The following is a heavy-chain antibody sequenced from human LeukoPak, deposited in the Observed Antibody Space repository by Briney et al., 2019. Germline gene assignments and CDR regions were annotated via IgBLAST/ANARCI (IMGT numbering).Heavy chain of an antibody. Sequence: GGSLRLSCTASGFTFSPYWMTWVRQAPEKGLEWVANIKPDGSEKYYVDSVKGRFTISRDNTKNSVYLQVNSLRAEDTAVYYCAIKHDYWGQGTLVTVSS. CDR3: AIKHDY. CDR2: IKPDGSEK. V-gene: IGHV3-7*01. CDR1: GFTFSPYW. J-gene: IGHJ4*02.